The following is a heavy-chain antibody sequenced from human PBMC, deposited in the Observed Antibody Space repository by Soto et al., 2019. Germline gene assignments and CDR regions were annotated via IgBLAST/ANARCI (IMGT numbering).Heavy chain of an antibody. D-gene: IGHD1-26*01. CDR3: ASGIVGATYFDY. CDR2: IWYDGSNK. J-gene: IGHJ4*02. Sequence: GGSLRLSCAASGVTFSSYGMHWVRQAPGKGLEWVAVIWYDGSNKYYADSVKGRFTISRDNSKNTLYLQMNSLRAEDPAVYYCASGIVGATYFDYWGQRTLVTVSS. V-gene: IGHV3-33*01. CDR1: GVTFSSYG.